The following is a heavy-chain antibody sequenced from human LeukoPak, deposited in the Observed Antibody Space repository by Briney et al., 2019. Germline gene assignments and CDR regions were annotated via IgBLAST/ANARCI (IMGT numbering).Heavy chain of an antibody. CDR2: ITGSGGST. J-gene: IGHJ4*02. V-gene: IGHV3-23*01. CDR3: AKDRSIMITFGGVIVPAFDY. Sequence: SGGSLRLSCAASGFTFSSYAMSWVRQAPGKGLEWVSAITGSGGSTYYADSVKGRFTISRDNSKNTLYLQMNSLRAEDTAVYYCAKDRSIMITFGGVIVPAFDYWGQGTLVTVSS. D-gene: IGHD3-16*02. CDR1: GFTFSSYA.